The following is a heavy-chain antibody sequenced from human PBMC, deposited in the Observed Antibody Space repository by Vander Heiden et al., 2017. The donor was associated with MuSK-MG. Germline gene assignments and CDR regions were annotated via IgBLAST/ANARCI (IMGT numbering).Heavy chain of an antibody. J-gene: IGHJ4*02. Sequence: EVLLVQSGAEVKKPGESLQISCKGSGFIFTSYWIGWVRQRPGKGLEWMGIISPGESEVKYGPSFGGQVTISADKSITTAYLQWSSLKASDTAMYYCAISGPPSNSNYPQLYYWGQGTLVTVSS. D-gene: IGHD1-7*01. CDR1: GFIFTSYW. CDR3: AISGPPSNSNYPQLYY. CDR2: ISPGESEV. V-gene: IGHV5-51*01.